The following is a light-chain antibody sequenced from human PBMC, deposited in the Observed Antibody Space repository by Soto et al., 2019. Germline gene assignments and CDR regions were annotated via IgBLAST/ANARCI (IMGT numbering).Light chain of an antibody. CDR1: QVISSY. J-gene: IGKJ4*01. CDR2: AAS. Sequence: DIQLTQAPSFLSASAGDRVTITCRASQVISSYLAWYQQKPGRAPKLLIYAASTLQSGVPSRFSGSGSGTDFTLTISCLQPEDVATYYCQKYNSAPLTFGGGTKVDIK. V-gene: IGKV1-9*01. CDR3: QKYNSAPLT.